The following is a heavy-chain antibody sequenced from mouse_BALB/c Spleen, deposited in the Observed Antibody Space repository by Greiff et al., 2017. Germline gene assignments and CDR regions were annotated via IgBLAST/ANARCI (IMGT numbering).Heavy chain of an antibody. CDR3: ATTAGYFDY. CDR2: ISSGGGST. CDR1: GFAFSSYD. V-gene: IGHV5-12-1*01. J-gene: IGHJ2*01. D-gene: IGHD1-2*01. Sequence: DVMLVESGGGLVKPGGSLKLSCAAFGFAFSSYDMSWVRQTPEKRLEWVAYISSGGGSTYYPDTVKGRFTISRDNAKNTLYLQMSSLKSEDTAMYYCATTAGYFDYWGQGTTLTVSS.